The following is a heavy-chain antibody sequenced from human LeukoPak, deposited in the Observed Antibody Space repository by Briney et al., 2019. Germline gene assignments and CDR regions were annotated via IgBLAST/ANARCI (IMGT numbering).Heavy chain of an antibody. CDR3: ARDKKFAFDI. V-gene: IGHV3-48*03. CDR1: GFTFSSYE. J-gene: IGHJ3*02. Sequence: GGSLRLSCAASGFTFSSYEMNWVRQAPGKGLEWVSYISSSGSTIYYADSVKGRFTISRDNSKNTLYLQMNSLRAEDTAVYYCARDKKFAFDIWGQGTMVTVSS. CDR2: ISSSGSTI.